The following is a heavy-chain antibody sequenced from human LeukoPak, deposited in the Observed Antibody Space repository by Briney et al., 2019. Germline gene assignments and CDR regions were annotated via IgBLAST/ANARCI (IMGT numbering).Heavy chain of an antibody. J-gene: IGHJ3*01. CDR1: GYTFTSYY. CDR2: IDTSGGST. CDR3: ASMGGAFDL. V-gene: IGHV1-46*01. Sequence: ASVKVSCKASGYTFTSYYIHWVRQAPGQGLEWMGVIDTSGGSTTYAQKFRDRVTMTRDTSTSTAHMEMSGLRSEDTAVYYCASMGGAFDLWGQGTMVTVS. D-gene: IGHD3-16*01.